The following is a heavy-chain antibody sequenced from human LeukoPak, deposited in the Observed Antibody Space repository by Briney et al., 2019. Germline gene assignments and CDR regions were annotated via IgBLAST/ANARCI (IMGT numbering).Heavy chain of an antibody. CDR3: ARGQIRGVMYYGSYYFDY. CDR1: Y. CDR2: IYYSGST. V-gene: IGHV4-30-4*08. J-gene: IGHJ4*02. D-gene: IGHD3-10*01. Sequence: YWIGWVRQMPGKGLEWIGYIYYSGSTYYNPSLKSRVTISVDTSKNQFSLKLSSVTAADTAVYYCARGQIRGVMYYGSYYFDYWGQGTLVTVSS.